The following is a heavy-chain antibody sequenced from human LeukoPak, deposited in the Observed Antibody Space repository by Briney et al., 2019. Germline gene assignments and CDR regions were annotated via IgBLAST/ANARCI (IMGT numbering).Heavy chain of an antibody. CDR1: GGSISSGSYY. CDR2: IYTSGST. D-gene: IGHD6-19*01. V-gene: IGHV4-61*02. Sequence: SETLSLTCTVSGGSISSGSYYWSWIRQPAGKGLEWIGRIYTSGSTNYNPSLKSRVTISVDTSKNQFSLKLSSVTAADTAVYYCARDTGYSSGWFGGYYYYYYMDVWGKGTTVTISS. CDR3: ARDTGYSSGWFGGYYYYYYMDV. J-gene: IGHJ6*03.